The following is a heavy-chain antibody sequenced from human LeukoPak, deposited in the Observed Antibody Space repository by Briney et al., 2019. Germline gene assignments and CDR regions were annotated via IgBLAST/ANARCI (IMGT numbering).Heavy chain of an antibody. CDR1: GGSISSSRYY. V-gene: IGHV4-39*02. CDR3: ARLKRDYYDSSGLVFFDY. CDR2: IYYSGST. D-gene: IGHD3-22*01. Sequence: SETLSLTCTVAGGSISSSRYYWGWIRQPPGKGLEWIGSIYYSGSTYYNPSLKSRVTISVDTSKNHFSLRLSSVTAADTAVYNCARLKRDYYDSSGLVFFDYWGQGTLVTVSS. J-gene: IGHJ4*02.